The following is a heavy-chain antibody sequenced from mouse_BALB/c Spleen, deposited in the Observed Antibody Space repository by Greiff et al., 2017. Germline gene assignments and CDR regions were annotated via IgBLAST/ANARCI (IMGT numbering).Heavy chain of an antibody. Sequence: VQLKESGPSLVKPSQTLSLTCSVTGYSITSCYWNWIRKFPGNKLEYMGYISYSGSTYYNPALKSRISITRDTSKNQYYLQLNSVTTEDTATYYCARSAYYGYAMDYWGQGTSVTVSS. CDR2: ISYSGST. CDR3: ARSAYYGYAMDY. J-gene: IGHJ4*01. D-gene: IGHD1-1*01. CDR1: GYSITSCY. V-gene: IGHV3-8*02.